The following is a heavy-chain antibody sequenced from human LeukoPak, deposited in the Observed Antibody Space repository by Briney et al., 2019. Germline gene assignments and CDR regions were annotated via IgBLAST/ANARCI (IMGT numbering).Heavy chain of an antibody. D-gene: IGHD3-22*01. V-gene: IGHV4-38-2*02. CDR3: ARDWTNYYDSSGYGNNWFDP. CDR1: GGSISSGYY. Sequence: SETLSLTCTVSGGSISSGYYWGWIRQPPGKGLEWIGSIYHSGSTYYNPSLKSRVTISVDTSKNQFSLKLSSVTAADTAVYYCARDWTNYYDSSGYGNNWFDPWGQGTLVTVSS. J-gene: IGHJ5*02. CDR2: IYHSGST.